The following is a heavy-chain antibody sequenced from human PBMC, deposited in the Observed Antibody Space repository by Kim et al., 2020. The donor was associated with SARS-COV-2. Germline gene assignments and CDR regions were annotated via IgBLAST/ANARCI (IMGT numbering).Heavy chain of an antibody. D-gene: IGHD6-13*01. Sequence: SETLSLTCTVSGGSISSYYWSWIRQPPGKGLEWIGYIYYSGSTNYNPSLKSRVTISVDTSKNQFSLKLSSVTAADTAVYYCARGSRTTRSASWYPSSPTPNWFDPCGQGTLVTVSS. CDR1: GGSISSYY. CDR3: ARGSRTTRSASWYPSSPTPNWFDP. J-gene: IGHJ5*02. CDR2: IYYSGST. V-gene: IGHV4-59*01.